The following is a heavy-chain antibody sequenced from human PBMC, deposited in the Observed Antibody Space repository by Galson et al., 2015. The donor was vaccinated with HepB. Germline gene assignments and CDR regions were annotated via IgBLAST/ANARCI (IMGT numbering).Heavy chain of an antibody. CDR1: GSTFSSYW. V-gene: IGHV5-10-1*01. CDR2: IDPSDSRT. CDR3: ARPRSPTSAPGEFDP. J-gene: IGHJ5*02. D-gene: IGHD7-27*01. Sequence: QSGAEVTKPGESLRISCEASGSTFSSYWIYWVRQMPGKGLEWMGRIDPSDSRTNYSPSFEGAVTISVDRSINTAYLHWTRLKASDTATYYCARPRSPTSAPGEFDPWGQGTLVTVSS.